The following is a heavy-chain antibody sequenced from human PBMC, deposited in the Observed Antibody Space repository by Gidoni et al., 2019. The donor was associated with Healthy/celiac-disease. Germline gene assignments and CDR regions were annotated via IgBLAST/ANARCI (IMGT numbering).Heavy chain of an antibody. J-gene: IGHJ6*03. CDR1: GFTFSSYS. Sequence: EVQLVESGGGLVKPGGSLRLSCAASGFTFSSYSMNWVRQAPGKGLEWVSSISSSSSYIYYADSVKGRFTSSRDNAKNSLYLQMNSLRAEDTAVYYCARDLRGYMDVWGKGTTVTVSS. V-gene: IGHV3-21*01. CDR3: ARDLRGYMDV. D-gene: IGHD3-16*01. CDR2: ISSSSSYI.